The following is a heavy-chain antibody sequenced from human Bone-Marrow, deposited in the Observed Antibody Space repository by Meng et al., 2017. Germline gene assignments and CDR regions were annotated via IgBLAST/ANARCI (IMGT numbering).Heavy chain of an antibody. D-gene: IGHD6-13*01. V-gene: IGHV1-2*06. CDR3: ARDEDISAAGKLFGDY. CDR2: INPKSGDT. CDR1: GYTFPDYY. J-gene: IGHJ4*02. Sequence: ASVKVSRKASGYTFPDYYLHWVRRAPGQGLEWMGRINPKSGDTHYAQKFQGRVTMTGDTSISTAYMELSGLRSDDTAMYYCARDEDISAAGKLFGDYWGQGTLVTVYS.